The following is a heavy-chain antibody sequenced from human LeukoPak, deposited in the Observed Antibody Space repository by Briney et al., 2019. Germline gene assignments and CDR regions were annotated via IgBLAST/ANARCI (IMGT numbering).Heavy chain of an antibody. V-gene: IGHV1-18*01. D-gene: IGHD3-22*01. CDR2: ISAYNGNT. Sequence: ASVKVSCKASGYTFTSYGISWVRQAPGQGLEWMGWISAYNGNTNYAQKLQGRVTMTTDTSTSTAYMELRSLRSDDTAVYYCARDYTAGYYDSSDILAYWGQGTLVTVSS. J-gene: IGHJ4*02. CDR3: ARDYTAGYYDSSDILAY. CDR1: GYTFTSYG.